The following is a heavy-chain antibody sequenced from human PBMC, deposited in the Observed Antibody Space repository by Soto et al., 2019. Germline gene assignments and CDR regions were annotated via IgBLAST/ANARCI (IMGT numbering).Heavy chain of an antibody. V-gene: IGHV3-9*01. J-gene: IGHJ4*02. CDR3: AKGRDYSSSRPDFDY. CDR2: ISWNSGNV. D-gene: IGHD6-19*01. Sequence: EVQLVESGGGLVQPGRSLRLSCAASGFTFDDYAMHWVRQVPGKGLQWVSGISWNSGNVGYADSVKGRFTISRVNAQNSVYLQMNSLRGEDTALYYCAKGRDYSSSRPDFDYWGQGTLVTVSS. CDR1: GFTFDDYA.